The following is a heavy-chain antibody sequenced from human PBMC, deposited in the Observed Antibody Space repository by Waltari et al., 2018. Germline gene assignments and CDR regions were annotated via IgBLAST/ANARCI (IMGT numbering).Heavy chain of an antibody. J-gene: IGHJ6*03. CDR1: GFSLSTSGMR. V-gene: IGHV2-70*04. D-gene: IGHD2-15*01. Sequence: QVTLKESGPALVKPTQTLTLTCTFSGFSLSTSGMRVSWIRQPPGKALEWLARIDWDDDKFYSTSLKTRLTVTKDTSKNQVVLTMTNMDPVDTATYYCARIQDNYYRDVWGKGTTVTVSS. CDR3: ARIQDNYYRDV. CDR2: IDWDDDK.